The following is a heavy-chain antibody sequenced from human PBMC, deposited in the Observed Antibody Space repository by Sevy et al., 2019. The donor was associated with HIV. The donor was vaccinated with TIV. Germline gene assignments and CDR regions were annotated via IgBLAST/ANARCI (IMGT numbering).Heavy chain of an antibody. CDR3: AKGSSYFDN. D-gene: IGHD6-6*01. V-gene: IGHV3-30*02. J-gene: IGHJ4*02. Sequence: GGSLRLSCAASGFTFSSYGMQWVRQAPGKGLEWVSFIRYDGGNKDYADSVKGRFTISRDNSKNILYLQMNSLRAEDTAVYYCAKGSSYFDNWGQGTLVTVSS. CDR1: GFTFSSYG. CDR2: IRYDGGNK.